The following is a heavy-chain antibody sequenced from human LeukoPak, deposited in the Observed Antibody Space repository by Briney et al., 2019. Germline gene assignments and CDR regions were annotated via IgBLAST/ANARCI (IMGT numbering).Heavy chain of an antibody. CDR3: ARGDHDYDFWSGYPNYYFDY. D-gene: IGHD3-3*01. CDR2: IIPTFGTA. CDR1: GGTFSSYA. V-gene: IGHV1-69*01. Sequence: SVKVSCKASGGTFSSYAISWVRQAPGQGLEWMGGIIPTFGTANYAQKFQGRVTITADESTSTAYMELSSLRSEDTAVYYCARGDHDYDFWSGYPNYYFDYWGQGTLVTVSS. J-gene: IGHJ4*02.